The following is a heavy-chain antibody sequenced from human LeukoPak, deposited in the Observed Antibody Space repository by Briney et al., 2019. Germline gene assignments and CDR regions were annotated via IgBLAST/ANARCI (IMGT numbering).Heavy chain of an antibody. CDR3: ARAIISGTDTMVRGVIIDY. D-gene: IGHD3-10*01. J-gene: IGHJ4*02. CDR1: GYSISSGYY. V-gene: IGHV4-38-2*01. CDR2: IYHSGST. Sequence: PSETLSLTCAVSGYSISSGYYWGWIRQPPGKGLEWIGSIYHSGSTYYNPSLKSRVTISVDTSKNQFSLKLSSVTAVDTAVYYCARAIISGTDTMVRGVIIDYWGQGTLVTVSS.